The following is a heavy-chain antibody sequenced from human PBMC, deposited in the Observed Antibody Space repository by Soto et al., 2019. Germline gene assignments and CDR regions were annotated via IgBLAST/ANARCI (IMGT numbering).Heavy chain of an antibody. Sequence: EVQLLQSGGGLVQPGGSLRLSCAASGFAFGNFAMSWVRQAPGKGLEWVSGISDAGGYTYIADSVKGRFTISRDNSRNTLYLHLTRLRGEDTAVYYCAKDRSGSYKPTDFDFWGQGTPVTVSS. V-gene: IGHV3-23*01. J-gene: IGHJ4*02. CDR3: AKDRSGSYKPTDFDF. D-gene: IGHD1-26*01. CDR2: ISDAGGYT. CDR1: GFAFGNFA.